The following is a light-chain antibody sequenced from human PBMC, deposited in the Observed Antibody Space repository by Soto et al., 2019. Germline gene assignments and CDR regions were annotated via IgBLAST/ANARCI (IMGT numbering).Light chain of an antibody. CDR3: SSYGGSKV. CDR2: EVS. J-gene: IGLJ2*01. V-gene: IGLV2-8*01. CDR1: SSDVGGYNY. Sequence: QSLLTQPPSASGSPGQSVTISCTGTSSDVGGYNYVSWYQQHPGKAPKLIIYEVSKRPSGVPDRFSGSKSGNTASLTVSGLQAEDEADYYCSSYGGSKVFGGGTKVTVL.